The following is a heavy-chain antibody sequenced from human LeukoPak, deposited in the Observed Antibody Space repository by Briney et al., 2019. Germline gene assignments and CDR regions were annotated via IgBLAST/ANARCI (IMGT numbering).Heavy chain of an antibody. D-gene: IGHD6-13*01. CDR3: ARARSSSLFDI. CDR1: GGSISSYY. CDR2: IYTSGST. J-gene: IGHJ3*02. Sequence: PSETLSLTCTVPGGSISSYYWSWIRQPPGKGLEWIGYIYTSGSTNYNPSLKSRVTISVDTSKNQFSLKLSSVTAADTAVYYCARARSSSLFDIWGQGTMVTVSS. V-gene: IGHV4-4*09.